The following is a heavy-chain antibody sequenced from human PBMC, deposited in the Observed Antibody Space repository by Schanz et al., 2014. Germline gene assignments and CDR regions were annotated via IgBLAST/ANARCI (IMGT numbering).Heavy chain of an antibody. D-gene: IGHD1-26*01. J-gene: IGHJ4*02. CDR3: ARQGDVYRLDY. CDR1: GASISFYD. CDR2: IYHSGSP. V-gene: IGHV4-59*08. Sequence: QVQLQESGPGLVKPSETLSLTCTVSGASISFYDWNWIRQSPGKGLEWIGYIYHSGSPIYNPSLQSRATIQIDTPKTHFSLKRESVTAADTAMYFCARQGDVYRLDYWGQGTLVTVTS.